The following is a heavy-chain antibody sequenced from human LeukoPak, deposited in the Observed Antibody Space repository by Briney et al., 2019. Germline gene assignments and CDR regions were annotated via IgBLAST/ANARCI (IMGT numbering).Heavy chain of an antibody. V-gene: IGHV4-59*01. J-gene: IGHJ3*02. CDR2: IYYSGST. CDR3: ARDSGSSWRHDAFDI. CDR1: GGSISSYY. D-gene: IGHD6-13*01. Sequence: SETLSLTCTVSGGSISSYYWSWIRQPPGKGLEWIGYIYYSGSTNYNPSLKSRVTISVDTSKTQFSLKLSSVTAADTAVYYCARDSGSSWRHDAFDIWGQGTMVTVSS.